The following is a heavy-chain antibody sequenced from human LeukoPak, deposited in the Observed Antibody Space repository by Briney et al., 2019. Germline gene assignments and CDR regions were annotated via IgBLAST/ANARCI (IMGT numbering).Heavy chain of an antibody. J-gene: IGHJ5*02. D-gene: IGHD2-2*01. CDR1: GYTFTGYY. Sequence: ASVKVSCKASGYTFTGYYMHWVRQAPGQGLEWMGWINPNSGGSNFAQKFLGRVTMTRDTSISTAYMELSSLRFDDTAVYYCARSSSTSCCGFDPWGQGTLVTVSS. CDR2: INPNSGGS. V-gene: IGHV1-2*02. CDR3: ARSSSTSCCGFDP.